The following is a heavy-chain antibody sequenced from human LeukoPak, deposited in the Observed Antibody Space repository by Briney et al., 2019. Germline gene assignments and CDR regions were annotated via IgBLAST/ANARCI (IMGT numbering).Heavy chain of an antibody. Sequence: ASVKVSCKASGYTFTGYYMHWGRQAPGQGLEWMGWINPNRGGTDYAQKFQGRVAMTRDTSISTAYMELSRLRSDDTAVYYCARDFAFHDSSGYYLKYWGQGTLVTVSS. J-gene: IGHJ4*02. CDR1: GYTFTGYY. CDR2: INPNRGGT. CDR3: ARDFAFHDSSGYYLKY. D-gene: IGHD3-22*01. V-gene: IGHV1-2*02.